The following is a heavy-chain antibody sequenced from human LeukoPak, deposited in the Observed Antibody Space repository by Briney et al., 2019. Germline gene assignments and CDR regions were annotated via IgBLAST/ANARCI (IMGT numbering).Heavy chain of an antibody. CDR1: GYTFTGYY. D-gene: IGHD3-22*01. J-gene: IGHJ4*02. V-gene: IGHV1-2*02. Sequence: ASVKVSCKASGYTFTGYYMHWVRQAPGQGLEWMGWINPNSGGTNYAQKFQGRVTMTRDTSISTAYMELSRLRSDDTAVYYCARETYYYDSSGYYRVLSYWGQGTLVTVSS. CDR2: INPNSGGT. CDR3: ARETYYYDSSGYYRVLSY.